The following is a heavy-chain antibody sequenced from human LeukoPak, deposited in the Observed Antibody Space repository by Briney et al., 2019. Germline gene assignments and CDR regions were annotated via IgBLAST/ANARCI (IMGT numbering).Heavy chain of an antibody. J-gene: IGHJ4*02. CDR3: ARARGTMVRGVTGRFDY. V-gene: IGHV4-38-2*01. D-gene: IGHD3-10*01. CDR2: IYHSGST. Sequence: PSETLSLTCAVSGYSISSGYYWGWIRQPPGKGLEWIGSIYHSGSTYYNPSLKSRVTISVDTSKNQFSLKLSSVTAADTAVYYCARARGTMVRGVTGRFDYWGQGTLVTVSS. CDR1: GYSISSGYY.